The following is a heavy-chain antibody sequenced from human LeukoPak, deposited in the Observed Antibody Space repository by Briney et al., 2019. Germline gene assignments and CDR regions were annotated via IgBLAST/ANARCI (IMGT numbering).Heavy chain of an antibody. D-gene: IGHD3-10*01. CDR2: INTNTGNP. CDR3: ARLGGEAGLDY. Sequence: ASVKVSCKASGYTFTSYDINWVRQATGQGLEWMGWINTNTGNPTYAQGFTGRFVFSLDTSVSTAYLQISSLKAEDTAVYYCARLGGEAGLDYWGQGTLVTVSS. V-gene: IGHV7-4-1*02. J-gene: IGHJ4*02. CDR1: GYTFTSYD.